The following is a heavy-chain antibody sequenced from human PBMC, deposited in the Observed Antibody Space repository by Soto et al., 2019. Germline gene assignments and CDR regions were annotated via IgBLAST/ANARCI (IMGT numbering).Heavy chain of an antibody. Sequence: GGSLRLSCAASGFTFRSFTMNWVRQAPGKGLEWVSTISSNSAYIYYTDALRGRFTISRDNAKNSLHLQMNSLRAEDTAVCYCTRDASRDSSARGWFDPWGPGTLVTVSS. D-gene: IGHD6-13*01. CDR1: GFTFRSFT. J-gene: IGHJ5*02. CDR2: ISSNSAYI. CDR3: TRDASRDSSARGWFDP. V-gene: IGHV3-21*01.